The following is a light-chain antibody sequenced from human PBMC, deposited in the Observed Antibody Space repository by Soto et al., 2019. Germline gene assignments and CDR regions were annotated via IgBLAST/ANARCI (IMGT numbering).Light chain of an antibody. CDR3: QQYHIYSGT. Sequence: IQLTQSPSSLSASVGDRVTITCRASQDIAIYLAWYQQKPGEAPKLLIYAASTLYGGVPSRFSGRGSGTEFTLTISSLQPDDCATYYCQQYHIYSGTFGQGTKVDI. CDR2: AAS. V-gene: IGKV1-9*01. J-gene: IGKJ1*01. CDR1: QDIAIY.